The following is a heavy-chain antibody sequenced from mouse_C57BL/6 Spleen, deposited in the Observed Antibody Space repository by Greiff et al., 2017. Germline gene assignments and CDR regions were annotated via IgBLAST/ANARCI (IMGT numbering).Heavy chain of an antibody. V-gene: IGHV3-6*01. CDR3: AREGGTDYDYYWYFDV. Sequence: EVKLMESGPGLVKPSQSLSLTCSVTGYSITSGYYWNWIRQFPGNKLEWMGYISYDGSNNYNPSLKNRISITRDASKKLFFLKLNSVTTEDTATYYCAREGGTDYDYYWYFDVWGTGTTVTVSS. CDR2: ISYDGSN. D-gene: IGHD2-4*01. J-gene: IGHJ1*03. CDR1: GYSITSGYY.